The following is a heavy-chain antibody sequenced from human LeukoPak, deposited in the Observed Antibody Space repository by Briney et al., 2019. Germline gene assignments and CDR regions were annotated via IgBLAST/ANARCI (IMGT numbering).Heavy chain of an antibody. CDR1: GGTFSSYA. CDR3: ARGGEVRGVIISSAFDI. V-gene: IGHV1-69*06. D-gene: IGHD3-10*01. J-gene: IGHJ3*02. Sequence: SVKVSCKASGGTFSSYAISWVRQAPGQGLEWMGGIIPIFGTANYAQKFQGRVTITADKSASTAYMELSSLRSEDTAVYYCARGGEVRGVIISSAFDIWGQGTMVTVSS. CDR2: IIPIFGTA.